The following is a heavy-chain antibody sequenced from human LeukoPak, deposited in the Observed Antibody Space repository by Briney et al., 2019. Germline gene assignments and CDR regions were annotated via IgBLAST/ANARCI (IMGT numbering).Heavy chain of an antibody. Sequence: ASVKVSCKASGGTFSSYAISWVRQAPGQGLEWMGGIIPIFVTANYAQKFQGRVTITEDESKSTAYMEMSSLRSEDTAVYYCASEGDSSGYGAFDIWGQGTMVTVSS. D-gene: IGHD3-22*01. CDR1: GGTFSSYA. V-gene: IGHV1-69*13. CDR3: ASEGDSSGYGAFDI. CDR2: IIPIFVTA. J-gene: IGHJ3*02.